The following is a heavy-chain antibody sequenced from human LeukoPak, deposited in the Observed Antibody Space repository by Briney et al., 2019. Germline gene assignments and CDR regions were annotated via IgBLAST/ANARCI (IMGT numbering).Heavy chain of an antibody. D-gene: IGHD2-2*03. J-gene: IGHJ4*02. CDR3: ATDLHFGYCTATSCANY. Sequence: GGSLRLSCAASGFTFISSWMTWVRQAPGKGLEWVGRIRSTPDGGATDYAAPVKGRFTISRDDSKDTLYLQMSSLRTEDTAVYYCATDLHFGYCTATSCANYWGQGTLVTVSS. CDR2: IRSTPDGGAT. CDR1: GFTFISSW. V-gene: IGHV3-15*01.